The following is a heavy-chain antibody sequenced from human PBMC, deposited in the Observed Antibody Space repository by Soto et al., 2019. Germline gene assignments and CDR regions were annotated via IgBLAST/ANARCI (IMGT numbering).Heavy chain of an antibody. CDR3: ARLPRNLYSSSPSYFFAY. CDR1: GGSISSGGYY. CDR2: IYYSGST. V-gene: IGHV4-31*03. Sequence: SETLSLTCTVSGGSISSGGYYWSWIRQHPGKGLEWIGYIYYSGSTYYNPSLKSRVTISVDTSKNQFSLKLSSVTAADTAVYYCARLPRNLYSSSPSYFFAYWGQGTLVPVPS. D-gene: IGHD6-6*01. J-gene: IGHJ4*02.